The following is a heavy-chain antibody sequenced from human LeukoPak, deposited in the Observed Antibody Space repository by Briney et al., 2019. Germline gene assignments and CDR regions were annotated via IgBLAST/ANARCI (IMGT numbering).Heavy chain of an antibody. D-gene: IGHD6-13*01. CDR1: GVSISDSTYY. CDR3: ARQVAAAGSNY. V-gene: IGHV4-39*01. CDR2: IYYTGRT. J-gene: IGHJ4*02. Sequence: KPSETLSLTCTVSGVSISDSTYYWGWVRQPPGKGLEWIGGIYYTGRTYSNPSLRRRVTISVDTSKNQFSLKLSSVTASDTAVYYCARQVAAAGSNYWGQGTLVTVSS.